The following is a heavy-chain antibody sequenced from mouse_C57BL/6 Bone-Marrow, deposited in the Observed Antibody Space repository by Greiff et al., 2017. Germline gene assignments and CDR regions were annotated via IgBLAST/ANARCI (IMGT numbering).Heavy chain of an antibody. CDR2: IDPSDSYT. V-gene: IGHV1-50*01. CDR3: AREGTTVVALDY. CDR1: GYTFTSYW. Sequence: QVQLQQPGAELVKPGASVKLSCKASGYTFTSYWMQWVKQRPGQGLEWIGEIDPSDSYTNYNQKFTGKATLTVDTASSTAYMQLRSLTSEDSAVYYCAREGTTVVALDYWGQGTTLTVSS. J-gene: IGHJ2*01. D-gene: IGHD1-1*01.